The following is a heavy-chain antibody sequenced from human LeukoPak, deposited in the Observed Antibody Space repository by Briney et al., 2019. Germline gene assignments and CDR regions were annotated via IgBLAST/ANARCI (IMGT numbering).Heavy chain of an antibody. CDR3: ARAPYDIVTGYSGYFDY. D-gene: IGHD3-9*01. Sequence: GGSLRLSCAASGFTFSAYSMNWVRQAPGKGLEWVSSISSSSSYMYYADSVKGRFTISRDNAKNSLYLQMDSLRAEDTAVYYCARAPYDIVTGYSGYFDYWGQGTLVTVSS. J-gene: IGHJ4*02. CDR1: GFTFSAYS. CDR2: ISSSSSYM. V-gene: IGHV3-21*01.